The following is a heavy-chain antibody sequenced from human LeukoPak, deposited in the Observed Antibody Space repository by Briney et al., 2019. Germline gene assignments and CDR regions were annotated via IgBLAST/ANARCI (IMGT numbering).Heavy chain of an antibody. CDR3: VVSYLYAFDI. CDR2: IKEDGSEK. J-gene: IGHJ3*02. D-gene: IGHD5-18*01. Sequence: GGSLRLSCAASGFXFSSSLISWVRQAPGKGLEWVANIKEDGSEKYYVDSVKGRFTISRDNAKNSLYLQMNSLRAEDTAVYYCVVSYLYAFDIWGQGTMVTVSS. CDR1: GFXFSSSL. V-gene: IGHV3-7*02.